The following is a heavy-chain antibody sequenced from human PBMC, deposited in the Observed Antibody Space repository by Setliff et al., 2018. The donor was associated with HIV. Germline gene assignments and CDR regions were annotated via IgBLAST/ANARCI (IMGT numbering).Heavy chain of an antibody. Sequence: SVKVSCKTSGGTFSSNSLNWVRQAPGQGLVWMGGIIPIFRTPNYAQTFQGRVTITADESTKTVFMELTSLTFEDTAVYYCARDSMFGVTGLEYFQTWGQGTLVTVSS. CDR1: GGTFSSNS. D-gene: IGHD3-9*01. CDR2: IIPIFRTP. J-gene: IGHJ1*01. V-gene: IGHV1-69*13. CDR3: ARDSMFGVTGLEYFQT.